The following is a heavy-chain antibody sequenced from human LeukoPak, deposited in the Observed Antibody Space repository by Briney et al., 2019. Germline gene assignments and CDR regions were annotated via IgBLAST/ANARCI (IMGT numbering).Heavy chain of an antibody. J-gene: IGHJ4*02. D-gene: IGHD1-1*01. CDR3: ARVRDNACDY. CDR1: GYMVSDYY. Sequence: GASVTVSCKTSGYMVSDYYMHWVRQAPGQGLEWMGWLRGDTGDTDSPQKFKGRVTMTRDTATNTAYMQLSRPTYDDTAIYFCARVRDNACDYWGQGTLVTVSS. V-gene: IGHV1-2*02. CDR2: LRGDTGDT.